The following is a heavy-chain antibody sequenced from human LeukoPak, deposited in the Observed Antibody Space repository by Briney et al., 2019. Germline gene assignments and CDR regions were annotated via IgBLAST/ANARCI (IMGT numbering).Heavy chain of an antibody. J-gene: IGHJ4*02. CDR2: IYYSGIT. D-gene: IGHD3-22*01. V-gene: IGHV4-39*01. Sequence: SETLSLTCTVSGGSISSSSYYWGWIRQPPGKGLEWIGSIYYSGITDYNPSLKSRVTISVDTSKNQFALKLTSVTAADMAVFYCATHSSYYDTSSYSGSYYFDYWGQGTLVTVSS. CDR3: ATHSSYYDTSSYSGSYYFDY. CDR1: GGSISSSSYY.